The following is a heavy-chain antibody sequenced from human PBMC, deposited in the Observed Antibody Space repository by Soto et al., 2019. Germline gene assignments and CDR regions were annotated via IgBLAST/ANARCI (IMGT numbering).Heavy chain of an antibody. D-gene: IGHD3-10*01. CDR3: ARDRAMVRGVIGY. CDR1: GFTFSSYG. V-gene: IGHV3-33*01. Sequence: QVQLVESGGGVVQPGRSLRLSCAASGFTFSSYGMHWVRQAPGKGLEWVAVIWYDGSNKYYADSVKGRFTISRDNSKNTLYLQMTSLRAEDTAVYYCARDRAMVRGVIGYWGQGTMVTVSS. J-gene: IGHJ4*02. CDR2: IWYDGSNK.